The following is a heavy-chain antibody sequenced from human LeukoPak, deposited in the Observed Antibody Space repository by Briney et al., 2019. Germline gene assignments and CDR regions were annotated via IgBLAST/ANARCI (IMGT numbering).Heavy chain of an antibody. Sequence: PSETLSLTCTVSGGSISSSSYYWGWIRQPPGKGLEWIGSIYYSGSTYYNPSLKSRVTISVDTSKNQFSLKLSSVTAADTAVYYCASTRYSSGWTRSFDYWGQGTLVTVSS. D-gene: IGHD6-19*01. CDR3: ASTRYSSGWTRSFDY. CDR2: IYYSGST. CDR1: GGSISSSSYY. J-gene: IGHJ4*02. V-gene: IGHV4-39*01.